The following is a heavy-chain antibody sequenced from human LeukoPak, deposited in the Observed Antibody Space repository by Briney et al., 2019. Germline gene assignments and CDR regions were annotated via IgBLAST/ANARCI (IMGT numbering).Heavy chain of an antibody. D-gene: IGHD4-11*01. V-gene: IGHV3-48*01. CDR3: ARDQAYSFDY. CDR1: GVTFSAYS. CDR2: IGSSSSPI. J-gene: IGHJ4*02. Sequence: PGGSLRLSCAASGVTFSAYSMNWVRQAPEKGREWVSYIGSSSSPIYYADSVKGRFTISRDNAKNSLYLQMDSLRAEDTAVYYCARDQAYSFDYWGQGTPVTVSS.